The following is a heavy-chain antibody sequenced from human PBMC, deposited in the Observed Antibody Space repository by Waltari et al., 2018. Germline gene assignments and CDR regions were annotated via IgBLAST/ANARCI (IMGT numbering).Heavy chain of an antibody. CDR1: GGSFIGYY. J-gene: IGHJ4*02. CDR3: ARSMATYDY. Sequence: QVQLQQWGSGLLKPSETLSLTCAVYGGSFIGYYWSWIRQPPGKGLEWIGEINHSGSTNYNPSLKSRVTISVDTSKNQFSLKLSSVTAADTAVYYCARSMATYDYWGQGTLVTVSS. V-gene: IGHV4-34*01. CDR2: INHSGST. D-gene: IGHD5-12*01.